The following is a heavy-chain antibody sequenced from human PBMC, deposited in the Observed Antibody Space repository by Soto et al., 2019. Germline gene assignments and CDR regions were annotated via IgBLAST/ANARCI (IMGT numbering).Heavy chain of an antibody. J-gene: IGHJ3*02. CDR3: ASAGPGAKITGTTVVRVLHHAFEI. CDR1: GYTFTSYG. CDR2: ISAYNGNT. D-gene: IGHD1-7*01. V-gene: IGHV1-18*01. Sequence: ASVKVSCKASGYTFTSYGISWVRQAPGQGLEWMGWISAYNGNTNYAQKLQGRVTMTTDTSTSTAYMELRSLRSDDTAVYYCASAGPGAKITGTTVVRVLHHAFEIWGQGTMVPVSS.